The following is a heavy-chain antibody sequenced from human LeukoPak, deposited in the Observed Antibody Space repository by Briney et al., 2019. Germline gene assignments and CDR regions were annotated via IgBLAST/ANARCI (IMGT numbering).Heavy chain of an antibody. CDR1: GFTVSSNY. Sequence: GGSLRLSCAASGFTVSSNYMSWVRQAPGKGLEWVSVIYSGGSTYYADSVKGRFTISRDNSENTLYLQMNSLRAEDTAVYYCARDHMVRGVITYYCYGMDVWGQGTTVTVSS. CDR2: IYSGGST. D-gene: IGHD3-10*01. CDR3: ARDHMVRGVITYYCYGMDV. J-gene: IGHJ6*02. V-gene: IGHV3-66*01.